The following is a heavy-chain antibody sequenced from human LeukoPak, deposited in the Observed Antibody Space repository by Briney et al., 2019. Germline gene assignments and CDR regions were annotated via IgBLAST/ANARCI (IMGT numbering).Heavy chain of an antibody. V-gene: IGHV4-39*07. Sequence: PSETLSLTCTVSGGSISSSSYYWGWIRQPPGKGLEWIGSIYYSGSTYYNPSLKSRVTISVDTSKNQFSLKLGSVTAADTAVYYCANQNAYYDFWSGYYTVDWFDPWGQGTLVTVSS. CDR2: IYYSGST. D-gene: IGHD3-3*01. CDR3: ANQNAYYDFWSGYYTVDWFDP. J-gene: IGHJ5*02. CDR1: GGSISSSSYY.